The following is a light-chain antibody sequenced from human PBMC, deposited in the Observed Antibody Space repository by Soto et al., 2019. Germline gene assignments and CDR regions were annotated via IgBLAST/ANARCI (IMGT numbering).Light chain of an antibody. CDR3: QQYSTYPWT. J-gene: IGKJ1*01. CDR1: QSISSW. CDR2: DAS. V-gene: IGKV1-5*01. Sequence: DIQMTQSPSTLSASVGDRVTITCRASQSISSWLAWYQQKPGKATKVLIFDASSLESGVPSRFSGSGSATEFTLTIRSLQPDDFATYYCQQYSTYPWTFGQGTKVEIK.